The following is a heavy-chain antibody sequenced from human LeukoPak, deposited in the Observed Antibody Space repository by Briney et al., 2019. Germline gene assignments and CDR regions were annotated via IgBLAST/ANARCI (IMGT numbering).Heavy chain of an antibody. CDR3: ARSTWLLDK. Sequence: SETLSLTCTVSGYSISSGYYWGWIRQPPGKGLEWIGYIYYSGSTYYNPSLKSRATISVDTSKNQFSLKLSSVTAADTAVYYCARSTWLLDKWGQGTLVTVSS. D-gene: IGHD3-22*01. J-gene: IGHJ4*02. V-gene: IGHV4-38-2*02. CDR1: GYSISSGYY. CDR2: IYYSGST.